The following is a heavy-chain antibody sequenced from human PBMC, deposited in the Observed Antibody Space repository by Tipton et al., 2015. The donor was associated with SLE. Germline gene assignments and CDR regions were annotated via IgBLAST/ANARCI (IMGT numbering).Heavy chain of an antibody. D-gene: IGHD6-25*01. V-gene: IGHV4-38-2*02. CDR1: GYSISSGYY. Sequence: TLSLTCAVSGYSISSGYYWGWFRQPPGKGLEWIGYIYYSGSINYNPSLKSRVTISVDTSKNQFSLKLSSVTAADTAVYYCARDRVYSSGIDPWGQGTLVTVSS. J-gene: IGHJ5*02. CDR2: IYYSGSI. CDR3: ARDRVYSSGIDP.